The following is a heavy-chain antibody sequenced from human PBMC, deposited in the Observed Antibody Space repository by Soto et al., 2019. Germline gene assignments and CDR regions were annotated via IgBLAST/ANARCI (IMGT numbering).Heavy chain of an antibody. CDR2: INHSGSA. V-gene: IGHV4-34*01. CDR1: GGSFSGYY. J-gene: IGHJ6*02. D-gene: IGHD3-3*01. CDR3: ARLTVHYDFWSGYPSVYYYGMDV. Sequence: PSETLSLTCAVYGGSFSGYYWSWIRQPPGKGLEWIGEINHSGSANYNPSLKSRVTLSVDTSRNQFSLKVSSVTAADTAVYYCARLTVHYDFWSGYPSVYYYGMDVWGHGTTVTVSS.